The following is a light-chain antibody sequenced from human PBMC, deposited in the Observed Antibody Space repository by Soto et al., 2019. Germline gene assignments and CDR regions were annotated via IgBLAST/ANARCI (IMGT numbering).Light chain of an antibody. CDR1: QDISHY. CDR2: DAS. CDR3: QQYDDLPIT. J-gene: IGKJ5*01. V-gene: IGKV1-33*01. Sequence: DIQMTQSPSSLSASVGDTVTITCQASQDISHYLNWYQQKLGKALKLLIYDASNLHPGVPSRFRGSGSGTEFSFNITSXQPEDVATYYCQQYDDLPITFGQGTRLEIK.